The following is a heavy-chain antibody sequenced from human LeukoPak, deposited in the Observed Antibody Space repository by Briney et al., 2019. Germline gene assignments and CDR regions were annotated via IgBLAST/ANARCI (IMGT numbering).Heavy chain of an antibody. D-gene: IGHD6-6*01. CDR3: ARGKAARPSLSVYYYYYSMDV. CDR1: GGSFSGYY. Sequence: SETLSLTCAVYGGSFSGYYWSWIRQPPGKGLEWIGEINHSGSTNYNPSLKSRVTISVDTSKNQFSLKLSSVTAADTAVYYCARGKAARPSLSVYYYYYSMDVWGKGTTVTVSS. V-gene: IGHV4-34*01. CDR2: INHSGST. J-gene: IGHJ6*03.